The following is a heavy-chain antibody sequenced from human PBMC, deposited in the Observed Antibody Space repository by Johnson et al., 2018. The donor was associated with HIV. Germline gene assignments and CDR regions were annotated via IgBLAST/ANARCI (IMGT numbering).Heavy chain of an antibody. D-gene: IGHD6-6*01. Sequence: VQLVESGGGVVQPGRSLRLSCAASGFTFRSYAMHWVRQAPGKGLEWVAVVSYDGSERYYAASVTGRFTISRDNSKNMMYLQMNSLRAEDTAVYYCAREYSSLSQGAFDIWGQGTMVTVSS. V-gene: IGHV3-30*04. CDR2: VSYDGSER. CDR1: GFTFRSYA. CDR3: AREYSSLSQGAFDI. J-gene: IGHJ3*02.